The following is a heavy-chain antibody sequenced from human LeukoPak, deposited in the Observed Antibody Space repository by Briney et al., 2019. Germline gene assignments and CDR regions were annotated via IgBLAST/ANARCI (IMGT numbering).Heavy chain of an antibody. J-gene: IGHJ4*02. V-gene: IGHV1-18*04. CDR2: ISAYNGNT. CDR3: ARGPDGSGSYFDY. Sequence: ASVKVSCKTSGYTFTGYYIYWVRQAPGQGLEWMGWISAYNGNTNYAQKLQGRVTMTTDASTSTAYMELRSLRSDDTAVYYCARGPDGSGSYFDYWGQGTLVTVSS. D-gene: IGHD1-26*01. CDR1: GYTFTGYY.